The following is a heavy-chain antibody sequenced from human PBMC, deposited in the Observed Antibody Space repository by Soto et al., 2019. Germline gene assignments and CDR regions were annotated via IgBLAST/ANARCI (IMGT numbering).Heavy chain of an antibody. V-gene: IGHV4-34*01. D-gene: IGHD5-18*01. CDR1: GGSFSGYY. CDR3: AREPGYSYGYVMYFDY. CDR2: INHSGST. J-gene: IGHJ4*02. Sequence: PSETLSLTCAVYGGSFSGYYWSWIRQPPGKGLEWIGEINHSGSTNYNPSLKGRVTISVDTSKNQFSLKLSSVTAADTAVYYCAREPGYSYGYVMYFDYWGQGTLVTVSS.